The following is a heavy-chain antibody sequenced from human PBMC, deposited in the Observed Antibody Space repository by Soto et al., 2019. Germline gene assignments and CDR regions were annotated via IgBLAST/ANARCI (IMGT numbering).Heavy chain of an antibody. J-gene: IGHJ5*02. CDR2: INHNGST. CDR1: GGSFSGYY. V-gene: IGHV4-34*01. Sequence: QVQLQQWGAGLLKPSETLSLTCAVYGGSFSGYYWSWIRQPPGKGLEWIGEINHNGSTNYNPSLKSRVTISVDTSKNQFSLKLSSVTAADTAVYYCARVGLWFGELLSDWFDPWGQGTLVTVSS. D-gene: IGHD3-10*01. CDR3: ARVGLWFGELLSDWFDP.